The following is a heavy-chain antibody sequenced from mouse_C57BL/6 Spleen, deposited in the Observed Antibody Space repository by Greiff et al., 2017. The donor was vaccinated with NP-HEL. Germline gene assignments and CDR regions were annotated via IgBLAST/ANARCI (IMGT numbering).Heavy chain of an antibody. CDR1: GFTFSDYG. CDR3: ARFDYDRRNFDY. CDR2: ISSGSSTI. D-gene: IGHD2-4*01. V-gene: IGHV5-17*01. J-gene: IGHJ2*01. Sequence: EVKLEESGGGLVKPGGSLKLSCAASGFTFSDYGMHWVRQAPEKGLEWVAYISSGSSTIYYADTVKGRFTISRDNAKKTLFLQMTSLRSEDTAMYYCARFDYDRRNFDYWGQGTTLTVSS.